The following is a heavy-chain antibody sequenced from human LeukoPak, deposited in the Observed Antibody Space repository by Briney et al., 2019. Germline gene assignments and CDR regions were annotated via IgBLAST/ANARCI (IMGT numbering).Heavy chain of an antibody. CDR2: IYYSGST. CDR3: ARDELDY. Sequence: SETLSLTCTVSGGPISSSSYYWGWIRQPPGKGLEWIGSIYYSGSTYYNPSLKSRVTISVDTSKNQFSLKLSSVTAADTAVYYCARDELDYWGQGTLVTVSS. CDR1: GGPISSSSYY. J-gene: IGHJ4*02. V-gene: IGHV4-39*02.